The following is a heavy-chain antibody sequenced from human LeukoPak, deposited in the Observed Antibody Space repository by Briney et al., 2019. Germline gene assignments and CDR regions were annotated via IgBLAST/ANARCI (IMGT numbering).Heavy chain of an antibody. J-gene: IGHJ6*04. D-gene: IGHD3-16*01. CDR2: INPSGGST. Sequence: ASVKVSCKASGYTFTSYYMHWVRQAPGQGLEWMGIINPSGGSTSYAQKFQGRVTMTRDTSTSTVYMELSSLRSEDTAVYYCARDCEFCDLLFYQSVWGKGTTVTVSS. CDR3: ARDCEFCDLLFYQSV. CDR1: GYTFTSYY. V-gene: IGHV1-46*01.